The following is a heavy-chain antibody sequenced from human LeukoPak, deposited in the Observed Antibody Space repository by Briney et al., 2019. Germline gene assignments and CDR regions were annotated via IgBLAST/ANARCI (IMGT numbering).Heavy chain of an antibody. CDR3: ARTTEGYCRGRSCYSYYYYMDV. V-gene: IGHV4-61*01. D-gene: IGHD2-15*01. CDR2: IHYSGST. Sequence: SETLSLTCTVSGYSISSGYYWGCIRQPPGKGLEWIGYIHYSGSTNYNPSLKSRVTISVDTSKNQFSLKLSSVPAADTAVYYCARTTEGYCRGRSCYSYYYYMDVWGKGTTVTVSS. CDR1: GYSISSGYY. J-gene: IGHJ6*03.